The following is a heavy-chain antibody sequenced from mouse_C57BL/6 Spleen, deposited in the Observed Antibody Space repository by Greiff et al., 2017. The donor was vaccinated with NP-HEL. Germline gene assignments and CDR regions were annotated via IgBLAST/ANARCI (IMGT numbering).Heavy chain of an antibody. CDR1: GYTFTDYE. D-gene: IGHD2-1*01. V-gene: IGHV1-15*01. CDR3: TRKGYGNLDY. CDR2: IDPETGGT. Sequence: QVQLQQSGAELVRPGASVTLSCKASGYTFTDYEMHWVKRTPVHGLEWIGAIDPETGGTAYNQKFKGKAILTADKSSSTAYMELRSLTSEDSAVYYCTRKGYGNLDYWGQGTTLTVSS. J-gene: IGHJ2*01.